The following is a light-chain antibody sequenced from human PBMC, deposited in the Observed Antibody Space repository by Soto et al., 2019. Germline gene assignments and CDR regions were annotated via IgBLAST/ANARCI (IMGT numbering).Light chain of an antibody. J-gene: IGLJ1*01. V-gene: IGLV3-21*02. CDR2: DDR. CDR1: NIRSKS. CDR3: QVWDSSSDHFV. Sequence: SYELTQPPSVSVAPGQTARITCGGHNIRSKSVHWYQQKPGQAPVLVVYDDRGRPSGIPERFSGSNSGNTATLTISRVEAGDEAEYYCQVWDSSSDHFVFGTGTKVTVL.